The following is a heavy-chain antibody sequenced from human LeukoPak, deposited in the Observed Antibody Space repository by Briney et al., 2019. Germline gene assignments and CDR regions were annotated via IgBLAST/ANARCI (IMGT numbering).Heavy chain of an antibody. CDR2: ISTYNADT. D-gene: IGHD3-9*01. Sequence: GASVKVSCKASGYTFTSYGMSWVRQAPGQGLEWMGWISTYNADTDYAQKFQGRVTMTTETSTSTAYMELRSLTSDDTAVYYCARDPGQYYDILTGYYTPYYFDYWGQGTLVTVSS. CDR1: GYTFTSYG. CDR3: ARDPGQYYDILTGYYTPYYFDY. J-gene: IGHJ4*02. V-gene: IGHV1-18*01.